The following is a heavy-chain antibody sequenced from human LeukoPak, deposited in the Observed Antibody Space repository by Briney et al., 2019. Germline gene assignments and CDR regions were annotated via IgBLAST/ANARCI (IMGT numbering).Heavy chain of an antibody. CDR3: AKDRVVVVAAALQFDY. Sequence: GGSLRLSCAASGFTFSSYGMSWVRQAPGKGLEWVSAISGSGGSTYYADSVKGRFTISRDNSKNTLYLQMNSLRAEDTGIYYCAKDRVVVVAAALQFDYWGQGTLVTVSS. J-gene: IGHJ4*02. D-gene: IGHD2-15*01. V-gene: IGHV3-23*01. CDR1: GFTFSSYG. CDR2: ISGSGGST.